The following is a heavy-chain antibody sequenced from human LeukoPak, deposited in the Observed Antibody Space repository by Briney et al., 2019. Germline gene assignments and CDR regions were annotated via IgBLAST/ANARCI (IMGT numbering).Heavy chain of an antibody. J-gene: IGHJ4*02. CDR2: ITASGSGT. CDR3: AKSLSHSSSWYPSHFDY. V-gene: IGHV3-23*01. Sequence: GGSLRLSCAASGFTFSSYAMSWVRQAPGKGLEWVSSITASGSGTYYADSVKGRFTISRDNSKNTLYLQMNSLRAEDTAVYYCAKSLSHSSSWYPSHFDYWGQGTLVTVSS. D-gene: IGHD6-13*01. CDR1: GFTFSSYA.